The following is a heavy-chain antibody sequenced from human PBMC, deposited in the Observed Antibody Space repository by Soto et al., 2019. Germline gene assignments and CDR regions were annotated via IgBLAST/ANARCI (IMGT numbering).Heavy chain of an antibody. J-gene: IGHJ5*02. CDR2: ISYDGSNK. CDR3: ARVCLFCSGGSCYRWFDP. V-gene: IGHV3-30*03. Sequence: PGGSLRLSCAASGFTFSSYGMHWVRQAPGKGLEWVAVISYDGSNKYYADSVKGRFTISRDNSKNTLYLQMNSLRAEDTAVYYCARVCLFCSGGSCYRWFDPWGQGTLVTVSS. CDR1: GFTFSSYG. D-gene: IGHD2-15*01.